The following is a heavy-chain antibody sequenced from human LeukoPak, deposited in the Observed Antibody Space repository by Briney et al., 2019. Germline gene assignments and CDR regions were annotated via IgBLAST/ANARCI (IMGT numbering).Heavy chain of an antibody. V-gene: IGHV4-38-2*02. J-gene: IGHJ4*02. D-gene: IGHD5/OR15-5a*01. CDR2: IYHSGIT. Sequence: SETLSLTSTVSDYAISSGYGYYWCCIRQPPGKGLEGIGNIYHSGITYYNHFNSSLKSRVTISIDTSKNQFSLRLTSVTAADTAVYFCATLVSTRYYFDYWGQGTLVTVSS. CDR3: ATLVSTRYYFDY. CDR1: DYAISSGYGYY.